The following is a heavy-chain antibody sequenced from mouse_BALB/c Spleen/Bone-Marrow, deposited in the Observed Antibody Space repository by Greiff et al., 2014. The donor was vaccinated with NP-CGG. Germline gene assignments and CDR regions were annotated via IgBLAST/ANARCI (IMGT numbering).Heavy chain of an antibody. Sequence: VQLKESGPELEKPGASVKISCKASGHSFTGYNMNWVKQSNGKSLEWIGNIDPYYGGTSYNQKFKGKATLTVDKSSSTTYMQLKSLTSEDSAVYYCARSGYYDSLYAMDYWGQGTSVTVSS. D-gene: IGHD2-4*01. CDR2: IDPYYGGT. CDR1: GHSFTGYN. CDR3: ARSGYYDSLYAMDY. J-gene: IGHJ4*01. V-gene: IGHV1-39*01.